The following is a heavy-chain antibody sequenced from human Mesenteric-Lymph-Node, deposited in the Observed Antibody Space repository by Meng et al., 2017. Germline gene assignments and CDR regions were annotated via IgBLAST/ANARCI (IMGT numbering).Heavy chain of an antibody. Sequence: EGELVEFGGGLGQPGGSLRLSCAASGFSFSDQSMSWGRQDPGKGLEWVSVILDRDGSTHYADSVKGRFTISRDNSKNTLYLQMSSLRVDDTAVYYCVNRAWLESWGQGTLVTVSS. J-gene: IGHJ5*01. CDR3: VNRAWLES. CDR1: GFSFSDQS. CDR2: ILDRDGST. D-gene: IGHD3-10*01. V-gene: IGHV3-23*04.